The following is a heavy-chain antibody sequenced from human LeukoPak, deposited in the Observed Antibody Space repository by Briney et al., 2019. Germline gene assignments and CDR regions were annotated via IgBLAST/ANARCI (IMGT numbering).Heavy chain of an antibody. CDR1: GGSFSGYY. J-gene: IGHJ4*01. CDR3: ATRLQPRRPFDY. V-gene: IGHV4-34*01. D-gene: IGHD5-24*01. Sequence: SETLSLTCAVYGGSFSGYYWSWIRQPPGKGLEWIGEINHSGSTNYNPSLKSRVTISVDTSKNQFSLKLSSVTAADTGVYYCATRLQPRRPFDYWGQGTLVTVSS. CDR2: INHSGST.